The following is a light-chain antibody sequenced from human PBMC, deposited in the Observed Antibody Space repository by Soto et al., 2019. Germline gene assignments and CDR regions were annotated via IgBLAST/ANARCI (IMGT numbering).Light chain of an antibody. CDR3: QQYRT. CDR2: KAS. Sequence: DIPMTQSPSTLSASVGDRVTITCRASQSISSWLAWYQQKPGKAPKLLIYKASSLESGVPSRFSGSGSGTEFTLTISSLQPDEFATYYCQQYRTFGQGTKVEIK. J-gene: IGKJ1*01. V-gene: IGKV1-5*03. CDR1: QSISSW.